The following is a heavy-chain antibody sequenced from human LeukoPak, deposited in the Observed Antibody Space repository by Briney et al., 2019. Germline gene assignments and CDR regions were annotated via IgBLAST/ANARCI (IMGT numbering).Heavy chain of an antibody. CDR1: GGSISSGSYY. V-gene: IGHV4-61*02. Sequence: SETLSLTCTVSGGSISSGSYYSSWIRQPAGKGLEWIGRTSGSTNYNPSLKSRVTISVDTSKNQFSLKLSSVTAADTAVYYCARSGAVTIFDYWGQGTLVTVSS. CDR3: ARSGAVTIFDY. D-gene: IGHD4-17*01. CDR2: TSGST. J-gene: IGHJ4*02.